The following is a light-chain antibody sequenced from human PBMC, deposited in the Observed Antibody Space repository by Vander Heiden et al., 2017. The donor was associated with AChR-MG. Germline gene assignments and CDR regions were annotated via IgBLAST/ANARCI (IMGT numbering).Light chain of an antibody. V-gene: IGKV1-8*01. CDR3: QQDYSYPWT. J-gene: IGKJ1*01. Sequence: AIRITQSPSSLSASTGDRVTITCRASQGISSYLAWYQQKPGKAPKLLIYAASTLQSGVPSRCSGSGSGTDFTLTISFLHSEDFATYYCQQDYSYPWTFGQGTKVEIK. CDR2: AAS. CDR1: QGISSY.